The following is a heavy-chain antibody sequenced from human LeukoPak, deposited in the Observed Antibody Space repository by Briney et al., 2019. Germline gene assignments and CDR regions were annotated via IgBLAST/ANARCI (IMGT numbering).Heavy chain of an antibody. Sequence: GGSPRLSCVVPGFDLSDYYMSWIRQAPGKGLEWISYISSSGGNIYFADAVKGRFTMSRDNARGSLYLQMNSLRADDTAIYYCARRRDYFDYWGQGTLVTVSS. V-gene: IGHV3-11*01. CDR1: GFDLSDYY. CDR2: ISSSGGNI. CDR3: ARRRDYFDY. J-gene: IGHJ4*02.